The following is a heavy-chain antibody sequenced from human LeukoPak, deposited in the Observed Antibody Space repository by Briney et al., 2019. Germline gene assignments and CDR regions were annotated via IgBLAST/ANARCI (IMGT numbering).Heavy chain of an antibody. Sequence: SVKVSCKASGGTFSSFAISWVRQAPGQGLEWMGRIIPILGIANYAQKFQGRVTITADKSTSTAYMEPSSLRSEDTAVYYCARERVPAAMDGLNWFDPWGQGALVTVSS. CDR3: ARERVPAAMDGLNWFDP. D-gene: IGHD2-2*01. CDR2: IIPILGIA. CDR1: GGTFSSFA. J-gene: IGHJ5*02. V-gene: IGHV1-69*04.